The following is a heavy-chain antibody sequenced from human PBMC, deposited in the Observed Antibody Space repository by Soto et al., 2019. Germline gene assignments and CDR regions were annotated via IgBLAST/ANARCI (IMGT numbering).Heavy chain of an antibody. CDR2: LSFDGTSK. Sequence: QVQLVESGGGVVQPGRSLRLSCAASGFTFSNYDMHWVRQAPGEGLEWVAVLSFDGTSKNYADSVKGRFTISRDNSKNNLFLQMNSLRTEDTAVYFCAKDFYTVRVPAAPRPHYFDFWGPGTLVTVSS. J-gene: IGHJ4*02. V-gene: IGHV3-30*18. CDR1: GFTFSNYD. CDR3: AKDFYTVRVPAAPRPHYFDF. D-gene: IGHD2-2*01.